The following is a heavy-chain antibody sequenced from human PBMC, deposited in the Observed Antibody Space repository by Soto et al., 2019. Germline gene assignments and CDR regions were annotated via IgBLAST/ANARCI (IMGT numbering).Heavy chain of an antibody. Sequence: QVQLQESGPGLVKPSETLSLTCSVSGGSISGYYWSWIRQPPGKGLEWIGYFHYSRSTNYNPSLKSRVTISVDTSKNQFSLTLSSVTAADTAVYYCARTYTDAFDIWGQGTMVTVSS. CDR1: GGSISGYY. CDR2: FHYSRST. D-gene: IGHD2-2*02. CDR3: ARTYTDAFDI. J-gene: IGHJ3*02. V-gene: IGHV4-59*01.